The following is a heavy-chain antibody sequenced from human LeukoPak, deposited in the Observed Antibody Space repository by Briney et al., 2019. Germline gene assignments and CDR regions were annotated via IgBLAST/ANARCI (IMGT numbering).Heavy chain of an antibody. D-gene: IGHD6-19*01. V-gene: IGHV6-1*01. CDR3: ARDREYSSGWYYYGMDV. J-gene: IGHJ6*02. CDR2: TYYRSKWYN. Sequence: SQTLSLTCAIYGDSVSGNSAAWNWIRQSPSRGLEWLGRTYYRSKWYNDYAVSVKSRITINPDTSKNQFSLQLNSVTPEDTAVYYCARDREYSSGWYYYGMDVWGQGTTVTVSS. CDR1: GDSVSGNSAA.